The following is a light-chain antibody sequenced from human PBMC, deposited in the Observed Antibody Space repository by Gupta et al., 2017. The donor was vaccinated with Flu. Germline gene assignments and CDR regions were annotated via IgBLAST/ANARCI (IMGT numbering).Light chain of an antibody. CDR3: LSYTNSDTYV. CDR2: EVS. CDR1: SSDVGYYNF. Sequence: QYALTQPASVSASPGQSITISRTGTSSDVGYYNFVSWYQQYPGKVPKLVISEVSNRPSGVSNRFSGSKSGNTASLTISGLQAEDEGDYYCLSYTNSDTYVFGTGTKLTVL. V-gene: IGLV2-14*01. J-gene: IGLJ1*01.